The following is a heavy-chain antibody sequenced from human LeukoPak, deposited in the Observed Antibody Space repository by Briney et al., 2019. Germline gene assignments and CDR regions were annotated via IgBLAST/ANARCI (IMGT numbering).Heavy chain of an antibody. V-gene: IGHV5-51*01. CDR2: IYPGDSDT. CDR3: ARRGRKCSSLSCYYFDY. Sequence: LGESLKISCQGSGYPYTDYWIGWVRPMPGKGLEWMGIIYPGDSDTRYNPSFEGQVTISVDKSINTAYLQWRSLKASDTAMYYCARRGRKCSSLSCYYFDYWAQGTLITVSS. CDR1: GYPYTDYW. J-gene: IGHJ4*02. D-gene: IGHD2-2*01.